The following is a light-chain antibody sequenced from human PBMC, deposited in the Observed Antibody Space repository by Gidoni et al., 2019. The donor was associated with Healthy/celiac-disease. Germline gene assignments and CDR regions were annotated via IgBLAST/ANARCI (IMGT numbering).Light chain of an antibody. CDR3: QQYNNWLRT. CDR1: QSVSSN. Sequence: EIVMTQSPATLSVSPGDRATLSYRASQSVSSNLAWYQQKPGQAPRLLIYGASTRATGIPARFSGSGSGTEFTLTISSLQSEDFAVYYCQQYNNWLRTFGQGTKVEIK. CDR2: GAS. J-gene: IGKJ1*01. V-gene: IGKV3-15*01.